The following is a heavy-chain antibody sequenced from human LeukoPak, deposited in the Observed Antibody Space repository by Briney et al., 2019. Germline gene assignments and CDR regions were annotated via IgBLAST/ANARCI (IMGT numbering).Heavy chain of an antibody. CDR1: GFTFSDYY. Sequence: GSLRLSCAASGFTFSDYYMSWIRQAPGKGLEWVSYISSSGSTIYYADSVKGRFTISRDNAKNSLYLQMNSLRAEDTAVYYCARPKYATTPPFDYWGQGTLVTVSS. J-gene: IGHJ4*02. CDR2: ISSSGSTI. CDR3: ARPKYATTPPFDY. D-gene: IGHD1-1*01. V-gene: IGHV3-11*04.